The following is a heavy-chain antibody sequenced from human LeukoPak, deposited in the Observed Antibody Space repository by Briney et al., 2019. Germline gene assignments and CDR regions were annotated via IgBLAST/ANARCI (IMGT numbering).Heavy chain of an antibody. Sequence: SETLSLTCTVSGGSISSYYWSWIRQPPGKGLEWIGYIYYSGSTNYNPSLKSRVTISVDTSKNQFSLKLSSVTAADTAVYYCARGSCSSTSCYMGRGDAFGIWGQGTMVTVSS. D-gene: IGHD2-2*02. CDR3: ARGSCSSTSCYMGRGDAFGI. J-gene: IGHJ3*02. CDR1: GGSISSYY. V-gene: IGHV4-59*01. CDR2: IYYSGST.